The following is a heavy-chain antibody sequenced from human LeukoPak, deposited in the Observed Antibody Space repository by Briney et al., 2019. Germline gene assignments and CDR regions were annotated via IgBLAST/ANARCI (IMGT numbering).Heavy chain of an antibody. CDR3: ATQIFGVVRVY. D-gene: IGHD3-3*01. CDR1: GGSISSSSYY. Sequence: SETLSLTCTVSGGSISSSSYYRGWIRQPPGKGLEWIGSIYYSGSTYYNPSLKSRVTISVDTSKNQFSLKLSSVTAADTAVYYCATQIFGVVRVYWGQGTLVTVSS. V-gene: IGHV4-39*01. CDR2: IYYSGST. J-gene: IGHJ4*02.